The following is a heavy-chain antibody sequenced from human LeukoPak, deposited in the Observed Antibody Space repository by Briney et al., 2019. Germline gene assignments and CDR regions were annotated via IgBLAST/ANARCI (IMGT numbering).Heavy chain of an antibody. CDR2: ISYDGSNK. V-gene: IGHV3-30-3*01. CDR1: GFTFSSYA. Sequence: GGSLRLSCAASGFTFSSYAMHWVRQAPGKGLEWVAVISYDGSNKYYADSVKGRFTVSRDNSKNTLYLQMNSLRAEDTAVYYCASGYYDSSLDYWGQGTLVTVSS. CDR3: ASGYYDSSLDY. D-gene: IGHD3-22*01. J-gene: IGHJ4*02.